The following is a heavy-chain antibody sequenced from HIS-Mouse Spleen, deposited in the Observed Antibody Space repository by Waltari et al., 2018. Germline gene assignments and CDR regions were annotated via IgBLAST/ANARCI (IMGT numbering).Heavy chain of an antibody. Sequence: QLQLQESGPGLVKPSETLSLTCTVSGGSISSSSYYLGWIRQPPGKGLERIGSISYSGSTYYNPSLKSRVTISVDTSKNQFSLKLSSVTAADTAVYYCAREIPYSSSWYDWYFDLWGRGTLVTVSS. CDR1: GGSISSSSYY. D-gene: IGHD6-13*01. V-gene: IGHV4-39*07. J-gene: IGHJ2*01. CDR2: ISYSGST. CDR3: AREIPYSSSWYDWYFDL.